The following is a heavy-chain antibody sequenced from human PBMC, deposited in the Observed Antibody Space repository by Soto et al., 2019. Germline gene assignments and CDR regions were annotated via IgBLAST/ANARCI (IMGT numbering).Heavy chain of an antibody. J-gene: IGHJ4*02. CDR3: ARVGGVAARTFDY. CDR1: GTSISSYY. Sequence: SETLSLTCTVSGTSISSYYWSWIRQPPGKGLEWIANIHYSGTTNYNPSLASRVTLPVDTSKNQVSLRLTSVTAADTAVYYCARVGGVAARTFDYWGQGTVVTVSS. CDR2: IHYSGTT. D-gene: IGHD2-15*01. V-gene: IGHV4-59*01.